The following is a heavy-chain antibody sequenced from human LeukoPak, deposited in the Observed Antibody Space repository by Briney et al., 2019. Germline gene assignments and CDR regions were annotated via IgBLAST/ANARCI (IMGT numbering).Heavy chain of an antibody. J-gene: IGHJ3*02. V-gene: IGHV3-7*01. D-gene: IGHD3-3*01. CDR2: MNQDGSEN. CDR3: LLEWYGAFDI. Sequence: GGSLRLSCAASGFTFSTYWMSWVRQAPGKGPEWVANMNQDGSENYYVDSVKGRFTISRANAKNSLYLQMNSLRAEDTAVYYCLLEWYGAFDIWGQGTVVTVSS. CDR1: GFTFSTYW.